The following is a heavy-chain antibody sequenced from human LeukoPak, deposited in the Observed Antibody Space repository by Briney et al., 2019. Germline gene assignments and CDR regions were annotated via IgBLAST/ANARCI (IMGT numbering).Heavy chain of an antibody. D-gene: IGHD6-13*01. Sequence: GGSLRLSCAASGFTFSSYEMNWVRQAPGKGLEWVSYISSSDSTIYYADSVKGRFTISRDNAKNSLYLQMNSLRAEDTAVYYCAREPTYSSSWYTTCDSWGQGTLVTVSS. CDR1: GFTFSSYE. CDR2: ISSSDSTI. CDR3: AREPTYSSSWYTTCDS. J-gene: IGHJ5*01. V-gene: IGHV3-48*03.